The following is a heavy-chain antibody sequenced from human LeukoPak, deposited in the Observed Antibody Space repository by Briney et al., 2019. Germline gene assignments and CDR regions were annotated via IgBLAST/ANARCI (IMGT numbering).Heavy chain of an antibody. V-gene: IGHV3-33*06. J-gene: IGHJ4*02. CDR3: AKDWSLGYGCLDY. D-gene: IGHD5-18*01. CDR1: GFTFSKFG. CDR2: VWNDGSKN. Sequence: GGSLRLSCAASGFTFSKFGMHWVRQTPGKGLEWVALVWNDGSKNYYADYVKGRFTISRDNSKDTLYLLLNSPRAEDPAVYYCAKDWSLGYGCLDYWGQGTLVTVSS.